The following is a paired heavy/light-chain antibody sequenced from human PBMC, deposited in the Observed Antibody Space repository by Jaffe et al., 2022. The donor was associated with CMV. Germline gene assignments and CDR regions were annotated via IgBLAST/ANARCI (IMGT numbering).Light chain of an antibody. CDR1: QSIGSS. CDR3: HQSSSLLWT. CDR2: YAS. J-gene: IGKJ1*01. V-gene: IGKV6-21*02. Sequence: EIVLTQSPDFQSVTPKEKVTITCRASQSIGSSLHWYQQKPDQSPKLLIKYASQSISGVPSRFSGSGSGTDFTLTINSLEAEDAATYYCHQSSSLLWTFGQGTKVEIK.
Heavy chain of an antibody. CDR2: IYYSGST. Sequence: QVQLQESGPGLVKPSETLSLTCTVSGGSISSYYWSWIRQPPGKGLEWIGYIYYSGSTNYNPSLKSRVTISVDTSKNQFSLKLSSVTAADTAVYYCARGDPLLWFGELSVWFDPWGQGTLVTVSS. V-gene: IGHV4-59*01. CDR1: GGSISSYY. CDR3: ARGDPLLWFGELSVWFDP. J-gene: IGHJ5*02. D-gene: IGHD3-10*01.